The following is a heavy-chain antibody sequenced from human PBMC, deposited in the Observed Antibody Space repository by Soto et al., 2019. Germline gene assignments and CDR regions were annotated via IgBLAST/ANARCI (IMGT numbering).Heavy chain of an antibody. CDR3: AVTDEYCQNDYNWFDP. CDR2: LIPIFGTA. CDR1: GGTFSSYA. D-gene: IGHD2-15*01. Sequence: QVQLVQSGAEVKKPGSSVKVSCKASGGTFSSYAISWVRQAPGQGLEWMGGLIPIFGTANYAQKFQGRVTITADEATSTAYMELSSLRSEDTAVYYCAVTDEYCQNDYNWFDPWGQGNLVTVSS. J-gene: IGHJ5*02. V-gene: IGHV1-69*01.